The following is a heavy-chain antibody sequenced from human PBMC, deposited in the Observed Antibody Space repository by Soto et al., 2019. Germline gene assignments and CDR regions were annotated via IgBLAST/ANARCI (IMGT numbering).Heavy chain of an antibody. CDR3: TRDYYDSSGYYPKFDY. Sequence: KVSCKTSGGTFSSYAISWVRQAPGQRLEWMGGIVPIVDTATYAPNFQGRVTITKDTSASTVYMELSSLRSEDTAVYFCTRDYYDSSGYYPKFDYWGQGTLVTVSS. J-gene: IGHJ4*02. CDR1: GGTFSSYA. CDR2: IVPIVDTA. D-gene: IGHD3-22*01. V-gene: IGHV1-69*05.